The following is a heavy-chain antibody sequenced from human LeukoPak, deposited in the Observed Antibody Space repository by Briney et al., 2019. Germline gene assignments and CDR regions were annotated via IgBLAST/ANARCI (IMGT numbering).Heavy chain of an antibody. D-gene: IGHD3-22*01. CDR3: AKYMSASSYDSSGYCIDY. CDR1: VFTFNNYV. CDR2: ISYVGSNK. V-gene: IGHV3-30*18. Sequence: VGSLRLSCAAPVFTFNNYVMRGGRHGPGKGLGWGSFISYVGSNKYYADSVKGRFTISRDNSKNTLSLQMNSLRAEDTAVYYCAKYMSASSYDSSGYCIDYWGQGTLVTVSS. J-gene: IGHJ4*02.